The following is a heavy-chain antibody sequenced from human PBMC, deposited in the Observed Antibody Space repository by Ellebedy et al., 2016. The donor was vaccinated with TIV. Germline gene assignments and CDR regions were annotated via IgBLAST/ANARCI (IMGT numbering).Heavy chain of an antibody. J-gene: IGHJ4*02. D-gene: IGHD3-22*01. Sequence: GGSLRLXXAASGFTFSDYYMTWIRQAPGKELEWVANIKQDGSEKYYGDSVKGRFTISRDNAKNSLYLQMNSLRAEDTAVYYCARQAQIHQWFMDYWGQGTLVTVSS. CDR3: ARQAQIHQWFMDY. CDR2: IKQDGSEK. V-gene: IGHV3-7*03. CDR1: GFTFSDYY.